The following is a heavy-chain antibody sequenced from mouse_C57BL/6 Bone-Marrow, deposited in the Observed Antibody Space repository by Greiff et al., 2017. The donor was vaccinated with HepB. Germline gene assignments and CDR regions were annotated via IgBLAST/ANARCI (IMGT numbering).Heavy chain of an antibody. CDR1: GFTFSDYY. Sequence: EVQLVESGGGLVQPGGSLKLSCAASGFTFSDYYMYWVRQTPEKRLEWVAYISNGGGSTYYPDTVKGRFTISRDNAKNTLYLQMSRLKSEDTAMYYCARQMNYSKDYAMDYWGQGTSVTVSS. CDR2: ISNGGGST. V-gene: IGHV5-12*01. J-gene: IGHJ4*01. CDR3: ARQMNYSKDYAMDY. D-gene: IGHD2-5*01.